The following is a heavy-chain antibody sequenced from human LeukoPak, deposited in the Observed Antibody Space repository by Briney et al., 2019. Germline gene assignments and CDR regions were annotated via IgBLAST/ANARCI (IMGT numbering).Heavy chain of an antibody. Sequence: PSETLSLTCTVSGGSISSSSYYWGWIRQPPGKGLEWIGSIYYSGSTYYNPSLKSRVTISVDTSKNQFSLKLSSVTAADTAVYYCARGPSTHYYGSGSYSYFDYWGQGTLVTVSS. D-gene: IGHD3-10*01. CDR1: GGSISSSSYY. CDR2: IYYSGST. CDR3: ARGPSTHYYGSGSYSYFDY. J-gene: IGHJ4*02. V-gene: IGHV4-39*01.